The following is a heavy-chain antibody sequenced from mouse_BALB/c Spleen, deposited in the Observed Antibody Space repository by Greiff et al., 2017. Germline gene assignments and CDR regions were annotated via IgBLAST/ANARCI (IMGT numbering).Heavy chain of an antibody. J-gene: IGHJ3*01. V-gene: IGHV1-7*01. CDR3: ARRDYGKSPFAY. CDR1: GYTFTSYW. CDR2: INPSTGYT. D-gene: IGHD2-1*01. Sequence: QVQLQQSGPELVKPGASVKMSCKASGYTFTSYWMHWVKQRPGQGLEWIGYINPSTGYTEYNQKFKDKATLTADKSSSTAYMQLSSLTSEDSAVYYCARRDYGKSPFAYWGQGTLVTVSA.